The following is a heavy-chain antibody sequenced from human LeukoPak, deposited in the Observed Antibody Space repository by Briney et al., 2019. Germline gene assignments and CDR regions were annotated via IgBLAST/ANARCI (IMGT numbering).Heavy chain of an antibody. CDR1: GYTFTGYY. Sequence: HVASVKVSCKASGYTFTGYYMHWVRQAPGQGLEWMGWINPNSGGTNYAQKFQGRVTMTRDTSISTAYMELSRLRYDDTAVYYCARDAPDYGDYVFNWFDPWGQGTLVTVSS. V-gene: IGHV1-2*02. CDR3: ARDAPDYGDYVFNWFDP. CDR2: INPNSGGT. D-gene: IGHD4-17*01. J-gene: IGHJ5*02.